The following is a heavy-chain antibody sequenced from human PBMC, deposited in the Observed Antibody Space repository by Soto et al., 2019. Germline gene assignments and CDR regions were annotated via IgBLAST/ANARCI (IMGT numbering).Heavy chain of an antibody. CDR2: IYWDDDE. J-gene: IGHJ4*02. CDR3: ANSRNIITADATVGDFAY. D-gene: IGHD6-25*01. V-gene: IGHV2-5*02. CDR1: GFSLNTDGEG. Sequence: QITLKESGPTQVKPTQTLTLTCSFSGFSLNTDGEGVGWVRQPPGEALEWLSLIYWDDDERYSPALKPRLTITPDPYKNPVVLIMTNMDPVDTATYYCANSRNIITADATVGDFAYWGRGTLVTVSS.